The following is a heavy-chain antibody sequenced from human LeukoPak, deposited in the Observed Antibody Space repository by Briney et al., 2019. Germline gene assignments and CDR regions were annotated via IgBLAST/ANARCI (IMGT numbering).Heavy chain of an antibody. V-gene: IGHV4-39*07. J-gene: IGHJ3*02. CDR2: IYYSGST. CDR1: GGSISSSSYY. CDR3: ARDRSTYDSGSYRAFDI. Sequence: PSETLSLTCTVSGGSISSSSYYWGWIRQPPGKGLEWIGSIYYSGSTYYNPSLKSRVTISVDTSKNQFSLKLNSVTAADTAIYYCARDRSTYDSGSYRAFDIWGQGTMVTVSS. D-gene: IGHD3-10*01.